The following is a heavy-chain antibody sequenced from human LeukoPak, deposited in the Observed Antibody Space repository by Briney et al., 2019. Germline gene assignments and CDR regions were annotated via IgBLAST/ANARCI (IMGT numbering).Heavy chain of an antibody. CDR3: ARDNSYCTTTSCYYNWFDP. D-gene: IGHD2-2*01. CDR2: IYYSGST. V-gene: IGHV4-59*12. CDR1: GGSINSYY. J-gene: IGHJ5*02. Sequence: SETLSLTCTVSGGSINSYYWSWIRQPPGKGLEWIGYIYYSGSTNYNPSLKSRVIISVDMSKNQFSLKLSSVTAADTAVYYCARDNSYCTTTSCYYNWFDPWGQGTLVTVSS.